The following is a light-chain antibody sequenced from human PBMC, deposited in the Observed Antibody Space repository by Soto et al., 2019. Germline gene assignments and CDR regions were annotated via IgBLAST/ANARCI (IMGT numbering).Light chain of an antibody. J-gene: IGKJ4*01. CDR2: DAS. Sequence: KVMTQSPATLSLSPGERATLSCRASQSVTTNVAWYQQKPGRAPRLLIYDASTRATGIPARFSGSGSGTEFTLTISSLQSEDFAVYYCQQYNNWPPLTFGGGTKVEIK. CDR3: QQYNNWPPLT. V-gene: IGKV3-15*01. CDR1: QSVTTN.